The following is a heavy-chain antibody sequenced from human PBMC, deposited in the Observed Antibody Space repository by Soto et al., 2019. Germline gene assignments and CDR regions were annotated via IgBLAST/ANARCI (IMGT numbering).Heavy chain of an antibody. CDR2: ISWNSGTI. J-gene: IGHJ3*01. Sequence: EVQLVESGGDLVQPGRSLRLSCAASGFTFDDYAMHWVRQVPGKGLEWVSSISWNSGTINYVDSVKGRFTISRDNAKNSLYLQMHSLRVEDTALYYCAKDSYLGSCTSDTCYNSLDVWGQGTMVTVSS. CDR3: AKDSYLGSCTSDTCYNSLDV. D-gene: IGHD2-2*02. V-gene: IGHV3-9*01. CDR1: GFTFDDYA.